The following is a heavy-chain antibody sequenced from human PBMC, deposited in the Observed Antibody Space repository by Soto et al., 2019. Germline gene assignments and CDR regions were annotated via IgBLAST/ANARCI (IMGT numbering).Heavy chain of an antibody. D-gene: IGHD6-6*01. Sequence: GASVKVSCKASGGTFSSYTISWVRQAPGQGLEWMGRIIPILGIANYAQKFQGRVTITADKSTGTAYMELSSLRSEDTAVYYCASDVDGAVSIAAENYWGQGTLVTVSS. CDR3: ASDVDGAVSIAAENY. J-gene: IGHJ4*02. CDR1: GGTFSSYT. V-gene: IGHV1-69*02. CDR2: IIPILGIA.